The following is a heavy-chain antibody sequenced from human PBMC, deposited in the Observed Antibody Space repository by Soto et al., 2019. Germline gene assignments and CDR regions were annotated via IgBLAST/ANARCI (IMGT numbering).Heavy chain of an antibody. Sequence: PGGSLRLYCAASGFTISDYYMSWISQAPGKGLEWVSYIRSKGRTRYYADTVKGQLTISRDNAKNLLYLQMNSLRAEDTAVYYCARDLYYGSAPAYYYYYYYMDVWGKGT. CDR3: ARDLYYGSAPAYYYYYYYMDV. J-gene: IGHJ6*03. V-gene: IGHV3-11*01. CDR2: IRSKGRTR. CDR1: GFTISDYY. D-gene: IGHD3-10*01.